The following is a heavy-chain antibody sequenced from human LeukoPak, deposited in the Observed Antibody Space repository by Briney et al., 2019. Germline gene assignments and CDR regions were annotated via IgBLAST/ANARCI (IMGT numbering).Heavy chain of an antibody. D-gene: IGHD6-13*01. V-gene: IGHV3-23*01. CDR1: GFTFSSYA. Sequence: PGGSLRLSCAASGFTFSSYAMSWVRQAPGKGLEWVSAISGSGGSTYYADSVKGRFTISRDNSKNTQYLQMNSLRAEDTAVYYCAKAYSSSWYWGVWFDPWGQGTLVTVSS. CDR2: ISGSGGST. J-gene: IGHJ5*02. CDR3: AKAYSSSWYWGVWFDP.